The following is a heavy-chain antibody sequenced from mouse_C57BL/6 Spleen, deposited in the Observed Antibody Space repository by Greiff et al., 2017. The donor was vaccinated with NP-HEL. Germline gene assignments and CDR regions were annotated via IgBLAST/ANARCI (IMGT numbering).Heavy chain of an antibody. V-gene: IGHV1-64*01. CDR1: GYTFTSYW. Sequence: QVQLQQSGAELVKPGASVKLSCKASGYTFTSYWMHWVKQRPGQGLEWIGMIHPNSGSTNYNEKFKSKATLTVDKSSSTAYMQLSSLTSEDSAVYYCARSGYSYYFDYWGQGTTLTVSS. J-gene: IGHJ2*01. CDR3: ARSGYSYYFDY. D-gene: IGHD1-2*01. CDR2: IHPNSGST.